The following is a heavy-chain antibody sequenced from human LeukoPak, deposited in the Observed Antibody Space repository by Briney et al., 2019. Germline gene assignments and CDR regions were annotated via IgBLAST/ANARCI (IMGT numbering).Heavy chain of an antibody. V-gene: IGHV1-69*01. CDR1: GGTFSSYA. D-gene: IGHD1-26*01. CDR2: IIPIFGTA. J-gene: IGHJ3*02. Sequence: ASVKVSCKASGGTFSSYAINWVRQAPGQGLEWVGGIIPIFGTANYAQKFQGRVTITADESTSTAYMELSSLRSEDTAVYYCARAPLGATQGAFDIWGQGTMVTASS. CDR3: ARAPLGATQGAFDI.